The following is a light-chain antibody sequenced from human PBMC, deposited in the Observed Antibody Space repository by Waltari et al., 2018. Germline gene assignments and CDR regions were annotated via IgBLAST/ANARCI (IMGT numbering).Light chain of an antibody. CDR3: QQYNAWPRT. V-gene: IGKV3-15*01. J-gene: IGKJ1*01. CDR1: RGVSSS. Sequence: EIVMTQSPATLSVSPGERATLSCRASRGVSSSLAWYQEKPGQAPRLLIYGASPRATGVPGRISGRGSGAEFTLTISSLQSEDSAVYYCQQYNAWPRTFGQGTKLEVK. CDR2: GAS.